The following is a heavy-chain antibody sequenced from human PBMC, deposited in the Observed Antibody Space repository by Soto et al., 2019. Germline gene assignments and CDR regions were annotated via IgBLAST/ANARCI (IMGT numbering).Heavy chain of an antibody. CDR2: IYYSGST. CDR3: ARDVLYPIYYYYGMDV. V-gene: IGHV4-31*03. CDR1: GGSISSDGYY. D-gene: IGHD2-8*01. J-gene: IGHJ6*02. Sequence: SETLFLTCTVSGGSISSDGYYCSWIRQHPGKGLEWIGYIYYSGSTYYNPSLKSRVTISVDTSKNQFSLKLSSVTAADTAVYYCARDVLYPIYYYYGMDVWGQGTTVS.